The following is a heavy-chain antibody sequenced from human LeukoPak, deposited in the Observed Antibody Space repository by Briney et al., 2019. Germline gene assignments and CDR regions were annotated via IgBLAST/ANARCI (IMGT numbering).Heavy chain of an antibody. CDR1: GFTVSSNY. D-gene: IGHD3-10*01. CDR2: IYSGGST. V-gene: IGHV3-53*01. CDR3: ARESGFGALFPHCMDV. Sequence: PGGSLRLSCAASGFTVSSNYMSRVRQAPGKGLEWVSVIYSGGSTYYADSVKGRFTISRDNSKNTLYLQMNSLRAEDTAVYYCARESGFGALFPHCMDVWGQGTTVTVSS. J-gene: IGHJ6*02.